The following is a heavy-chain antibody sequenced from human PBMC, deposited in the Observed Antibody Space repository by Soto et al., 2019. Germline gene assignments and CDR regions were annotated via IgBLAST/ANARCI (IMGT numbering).Heavy chain of an antibody. D-gene: IGHD6-19*01. CDR1: GYSFTSYW. CDR2: IDPSDSYT. Sequence: GESLKISCKGSGYSFTSYWISWVRQMPGKGLEWMGRIDPSDSYTNYSPSFQGHVTISADKSISTAYLQWSSLKASDTAMYYCARHAPGGWYVGGPYYYYYGMDVWGQGTRVSVSS. J-gene: IGHJ6*02. V-gene: IGHV5-10-1*01. CDR3: ARHAPGGWYVGGPYYYYYGMDV.